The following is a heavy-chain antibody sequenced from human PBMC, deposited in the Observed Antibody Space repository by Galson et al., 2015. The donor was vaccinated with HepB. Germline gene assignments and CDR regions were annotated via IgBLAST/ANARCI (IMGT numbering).Heavy chain of an antibody. CDR2: INAGNGNT. CDR3: ARGGTVTTVFDY. J-gene: IGHJ4*02. CDR1: GYTFTSYT. D-gene: IGHD4-17*01. Sequence: SVKVSCKASGYTFTSYTMNWVRQAPGQRLEWMGWINAGNGNTKYSQKFQGRVTITRDTSASTAYMELSSLRSEDTAVYYCARGGTVTTVFDYWGQGTLVTVSS. V-gene: IGHV1-3*01.